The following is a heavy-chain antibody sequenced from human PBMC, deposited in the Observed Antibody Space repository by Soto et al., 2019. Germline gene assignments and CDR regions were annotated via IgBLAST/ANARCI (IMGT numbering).Heavy chain of an antibody. Sequence: ASVKVSCKASGYTFTTYDINWVRQATGQGLEWVGWMNPNSGDTGYAQSFQDRVTMTRDTSTSTAYMELGSLRSEDTAVYYCARDQRPYYYDSSGAFDPWGQGTLVTVSS. D-gene: IGHD3-22*01. J-gene: IGHJ5*02. CDR1: GYTFTTYD. CDR2: MNPNSGDT. V-gene: IGHV1-8*01. CDR3: ARDQRPYYYDSSGAFDP.